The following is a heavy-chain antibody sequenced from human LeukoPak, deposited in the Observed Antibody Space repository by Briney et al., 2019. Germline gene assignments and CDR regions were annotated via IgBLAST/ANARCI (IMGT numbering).Heavy chain of an antibody. D-gene: IGHD3-22*01. V-gene: IGHV4-61*02. Sequence: TLSLTCTVSGGSISSGSYYWSWIRQPAGKGLEWIGRIYTSGSTNYNPSLKSRVTISVDTSKNQFSLKLSSVTAADTAVYYCARASRSSGYYYYFDYWGQGTLVTVSS. CDR1: GGSISSGSYY. CDR3: ARASRSSGYYYYFDY. CDR2: IYTSGST. J-gene: IGHJ4*02.